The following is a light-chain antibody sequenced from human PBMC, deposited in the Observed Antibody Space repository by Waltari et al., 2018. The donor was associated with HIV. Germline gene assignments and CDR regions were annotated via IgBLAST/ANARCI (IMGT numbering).Light chain of an antibody. V-gene: IGKV1-9*01. CDR1: PGISSH. J-gene: IGKJ4*01. Sequence: DIQLTQSPSFLSASVGDRVTIACRASPGISSHLAWYQQEPGKAPKLLISAASSLESGVPSRFSGRGSGTECTLTISSLQPEDFATYYCQQLNRYAVTVGGGTKVEIK. CDR2: AAS. CDR3: QQLNRYAVT.